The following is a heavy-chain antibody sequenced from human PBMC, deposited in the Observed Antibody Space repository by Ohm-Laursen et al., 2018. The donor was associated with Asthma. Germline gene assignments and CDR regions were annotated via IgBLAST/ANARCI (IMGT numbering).Heavy chain of an antibody. D-gene: IGHD3-22*01. CDR3: ARRATYYYDTSGYYLTHWYFDL. V-gene: IGHV3-48*02. J-gene: IGHJ2*01. CDR2: ISSSSSPI. CDR1: GFTFSSYS. Sequence: SLRLSCAATGFTFSSYSMNWVRQAPGKGLEWASYISSSSSPIYYADSVKGRFTISRDNAKNSLYLQMNSLRDEDTAVYYCARRATYYYDTSGYYLTHWYFDLWGRGTLVTVSS.